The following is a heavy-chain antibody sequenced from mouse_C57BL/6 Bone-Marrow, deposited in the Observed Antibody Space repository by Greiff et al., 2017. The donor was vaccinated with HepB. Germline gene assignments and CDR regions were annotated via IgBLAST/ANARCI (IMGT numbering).Heavy chain of an antibody. D-gene: IGHD1-1*01. CDR1: GFTFSSYT. CDR3: ARPDYGSSYVDYAMDY. CDR2: ISGGGGNT. V-gene: IGHV5-9*01. Sequence: EVMLVESGGGLVKPGGSLKLSCAASGFTFSSYTMSWVRQTPEKRLEWVATISGGGGNTYYPDSVKGRFTISRDNAKNTLYLQMSSLRSEDTALYYCARPDYGSSYVDYAMDYWGQGTSVTVSS. J-gene: IGHJ4*01.